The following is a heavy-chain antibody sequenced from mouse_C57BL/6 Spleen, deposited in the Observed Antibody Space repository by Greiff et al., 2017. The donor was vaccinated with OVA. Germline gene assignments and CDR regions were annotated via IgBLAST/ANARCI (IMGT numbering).Heavy chain of an antibody. CDR1: GFTFSDYG. J-gene: IGHJ3*01. D-gene: IGHD2-4*01. V-gene: IGHV5-17*01. CDR2: ISSGSSTI. Sequence: EVKLQESGGGLVKPGGSLKLSCAASGFTFSDYGMHWVRQAPEKGLEWVAYISSGSSTIYYADTVKGRFTISRDNAKNTLFLQMTSLRSEDTAMYYCARPLYYDYDWFAYWGQGTLVTVSA. CDR3: ARPLYYDYDWFAY.